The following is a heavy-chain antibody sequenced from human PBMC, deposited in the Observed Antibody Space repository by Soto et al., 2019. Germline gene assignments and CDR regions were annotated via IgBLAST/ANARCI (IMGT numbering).Heavy chain of an antibody. Sequence: ASVKVSCKASGYTFTDFYMHWVRQAPGQGLEWMGRINPSGGSTSYAQKFQGRVTITADESTSTAYLELRSLRSEDTAVYYCARDKDRPQLGRNYYYIMDVWGKRTTVTV. J-gene: IGHJ6*04. CDR2: INPSGGST. V-gene: IGHV1-46*01. CDR1: GYTFTDFY. CDR3: ARDKDRPQLGRNYYYIMDV. D-gene: IGHD3-3*02.